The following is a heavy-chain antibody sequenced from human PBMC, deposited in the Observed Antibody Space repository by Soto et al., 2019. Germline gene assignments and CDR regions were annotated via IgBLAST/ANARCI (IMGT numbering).Heavy chain of an antibody. CDR3: AKPLRGWSGYFAFDI. CDR1: GVTFSSYA. J-gene: IGHJ3*02. V-gene: IGHV3-23*01. D-gene: IGHD3-3*01. Sequence: GGSLRLSCAASGVTFSSYAMSWVRQAPGKGLEWVSAISGSGGNTYYADSVKGRFTISRDNSKNTLYLQMNSLRAEDTAVYYCAKPLRGWSGYFAFDIWGQGTMVTVSS. CDR2: ISGSGGNT.